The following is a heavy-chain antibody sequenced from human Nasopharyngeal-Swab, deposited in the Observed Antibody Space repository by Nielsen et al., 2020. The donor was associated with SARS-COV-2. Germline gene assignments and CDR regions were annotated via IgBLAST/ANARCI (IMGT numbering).Heavy chain of an antibody. V-gene: IGHV3-33*01. CDR2: IWYDGSNK. Sequence: WIRQPPGKGLEWVAVIWYDGSNKYYADSVKGQFTISRDNSKNTLYLQMNSLRAEDTAVYYCARDLSYYDSVGAFDIWGQGTMVTVSS. J-gene: IGHJ3*02. D-gene: IGHD3-22*01. CDR3: ARDLSYYDSVGAFDI.